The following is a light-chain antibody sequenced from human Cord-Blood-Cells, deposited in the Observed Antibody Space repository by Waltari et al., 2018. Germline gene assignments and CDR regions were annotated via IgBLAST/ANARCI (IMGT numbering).Light chain of an antibody. Sequence: DIVMTQSPATLSVSPGARATLSCRASQSVSSNLAWYQQKPGQAPRLLIYGAATRAHGIPARFSGSGSGTEFTLTISSLQSEDFAVYYCQQYNNWPRTFGQGTKVEIK. J-gene: IGKJ1*01. CDR1: QSVSSN. V-gene: IGKV3-15*01. CDR3: QQYNNWPRT. CDR2: GAA.